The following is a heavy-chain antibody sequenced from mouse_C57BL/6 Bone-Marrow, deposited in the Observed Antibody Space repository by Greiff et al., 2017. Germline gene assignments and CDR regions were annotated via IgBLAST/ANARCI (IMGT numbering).Heavy chain of an antibody. Sequence: VQLVESGPGLVAPSQSLSITCTVSGFSLTSYGVDWVRQSPGKGLEWLGVIWGVGSTDYNAAFISRLSISKDNSKSQVFFKMNSLQADDTAIYYCAKKGGSSWYFDVWGTGTTVTVSS. CDR3: AKKGGSSWYFDV. V-gene: IGHV2-6*01. J-gene: IGHJ1*03. CDR2: IWGVGST. CDR1: GFSLTSYG. D-gene: IGHD1-1*01.